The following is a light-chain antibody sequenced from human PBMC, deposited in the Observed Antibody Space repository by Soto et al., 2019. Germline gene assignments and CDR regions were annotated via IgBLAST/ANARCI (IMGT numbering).Light chain of an antibody. CDR2: GAS. CDR3: LQDINYPWT. J-gene: IGKJ1*01. V-gene: IGKV1-6*01. Sequence: AIQMTQSPSSLSASVGDRVTISCRASQGIGNALGWYQHKPGKPPKVLIYGASNLQSGVPSRFSGSGSGTDFTLAISSLQPDDSATYYRLQDINYPWTFGQGTKVEIK. CDR1: QGIGNA.